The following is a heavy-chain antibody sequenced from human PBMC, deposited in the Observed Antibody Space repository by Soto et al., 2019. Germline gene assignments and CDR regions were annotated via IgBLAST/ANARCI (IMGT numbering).Heavy chain of an antibody. CDR3: ARAEGVYYYYGMDV. V-gene: IGHV4-59*01. CDR1: GGSISSYY. Sequence: SETLSLTCTVSGGSISSYYWSWIRQPPGKGLEWIGYIYYSGSTNYNPSLKSRVTISVDTSKNQFSLKLSSVTAADTAVYYCARAEGVYYYYGMDVWGQRTTVTVSS. D-gene: IGHD3-16*01. J-gene: IGHJ6*02. CDR2: IYYSGST.